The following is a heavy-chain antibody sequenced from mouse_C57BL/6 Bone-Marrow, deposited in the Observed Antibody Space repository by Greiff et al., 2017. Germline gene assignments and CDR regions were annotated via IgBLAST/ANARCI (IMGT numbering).Heavy chain of an antibody. V-gene: IGHV1-42*01. Sequence: VQLKESGPELVKPGASVKISCKASGYSFTGYYMNWVKQSPEKSLEWIGEINPSTGGTTYNQKFKAKATLTVDKSSSTAYMQLKSLTSEDSAVYYCARRPPINSFYYYAMDYWGQGTSVTVSS. CDR2: INPSTGGT. CDR3: ARRPPINSFYYYAMDY. J-gene: IGHJ4*01. CDR1: GYSFTGYY.